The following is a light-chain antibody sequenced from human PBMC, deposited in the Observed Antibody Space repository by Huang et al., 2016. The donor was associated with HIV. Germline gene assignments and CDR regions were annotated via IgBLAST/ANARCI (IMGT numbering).Light chain of an antibody. CDR1: QGVSNH. J-gene: IGKJ3*01. CDR3: QKYDSAPRT. V-gene: IGKV1-27*01. Sequence: DIQMTQSPSSLSASVGDRVTISCRASQGVSNHLAWYQEKPGQAPKLLVYAASAWRSGVPYRFSGSGAGTEFTLTISSLQAEDVATDFCQKYDSAPRTFGPGTKVEIK. CDR2: AAS.